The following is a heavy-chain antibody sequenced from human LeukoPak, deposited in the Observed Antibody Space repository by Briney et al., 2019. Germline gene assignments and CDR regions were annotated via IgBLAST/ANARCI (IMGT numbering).Heavy chain of an antibody. CDR2: IYSGGNT. Sequence: PGGSLRLSCAASGFTVSRNCMTWVRQAPGKGLEWVSVIYSGGNTYYAESVKGRFTISRDNSKNTLYLQMNSLRAEDTAVYYCARRAGAYSHPYDYWGQGTLVTVSS. V-gene: IGHV3-53*01. D-gene: IGHD4/OR15-4a*01. CDR1: GFTVSRNC. J-gene: IGHJ4*02. CDR3: ARRAGAYSHPYDY.